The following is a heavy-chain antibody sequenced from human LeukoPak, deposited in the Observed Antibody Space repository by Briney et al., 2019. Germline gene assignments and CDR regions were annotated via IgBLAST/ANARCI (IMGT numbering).Heavy chain of an antibody. J-gene: IGHJ4*02. D-gene: IGHD6-6*01. Sequence: GASVKVSCTASGYTFTGYYMHWVRQAPGQGLEWMGWINPNSGGTNYAQKFQGRVTMTRDTSISTAYMELSRLRSDDTAVYYCARDRGAAARREYDYWGQGTLVTVSS. CDR1: GYTFTGYY. CDR2: INPNSGGT. V-gene: IGHV1-2*02. CDR3: ARDRGAAARREYDY.